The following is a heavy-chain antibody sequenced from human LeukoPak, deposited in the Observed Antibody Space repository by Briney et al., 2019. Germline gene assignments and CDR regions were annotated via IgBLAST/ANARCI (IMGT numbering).Heavy chain of an antibody. Sequence: GGSLRLSCAASGFTFSTYWMHWVRQAPGKGLVWVSRINNDGSSTNYADSVKGRFTISRDNAKNTLFLQMNSLRAEDTAVYYCARIPYSSGALDYWGQGTLVTVSS. V-gene: IGHV3-74*01. CDR3: ARIPYSSGALDY. CDR1: GFTFSTYW. CDR2: INNDGSST. J-gene: IGHJ4*02. D-gene: IGHD6-19*01.